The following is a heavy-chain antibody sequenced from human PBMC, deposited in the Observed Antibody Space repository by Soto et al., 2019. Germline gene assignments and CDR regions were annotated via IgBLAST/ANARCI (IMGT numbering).Heavy chain of an antibody. CDR3: PRRTRSHYYYGMDV. Sequence: SETLSLTCTVSGGSISSSSYYWGWIRQPPGKGLEWIGSIYYSGSTYYNPSLKSRVTISVDTSKNQFSLKLSSVTAADTAVYYCPRRTRSHYYYGMDVWGQGTTLTVSS. J-gene: IGHJ6*02. CDR2: IYYSGST. V-gene: IGHV4-39*01. CDR1: GGSISSSSYY.